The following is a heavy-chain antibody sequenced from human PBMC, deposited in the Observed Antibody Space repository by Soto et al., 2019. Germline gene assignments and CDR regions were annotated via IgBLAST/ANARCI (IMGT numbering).Heavy chain of an antibody. D-gene: IGHD3-22*01. V-gene: IGHV1-69*01. Sequence: QVQLVQSGAEVKKPGSSVKVSCKASGGTISSYAISWVRQAPGQGLEWMGGIIPIFGTANYAQKFQGRVTITADESTSTAYMELSSLRSEDTAVYYCAIYDSSGYYPTDDYWGQGTQVTVSS. J-gene: IGHJ4*02. CDR1: GGTISSYA. CDR2: IIPIFGTA. CDR3: AIYDSSGYYPTDDY.